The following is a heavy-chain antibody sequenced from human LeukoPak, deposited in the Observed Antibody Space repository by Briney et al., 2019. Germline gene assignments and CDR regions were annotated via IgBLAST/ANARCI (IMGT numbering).Heavy chain of an antibody. CDR1: GGSISSGGYS. V-gene: IGHV4-30-2*01. J-gene: IGHJ3*02. CDR2: IYHGGRT. D-gene: IGHD1-7*01. Sequence: PSQTLSLTCAVSGGSISSGGYSWSWIRQPPGKGLEWIGYIYHGGRTYYNPSLKSRVTISVDRSKNQLSLNLTSVTAADTAVFYCAKARELLFGPDAFDIWGQGTTVTVSS. CDR3: AKARELLFGPDAFDI.